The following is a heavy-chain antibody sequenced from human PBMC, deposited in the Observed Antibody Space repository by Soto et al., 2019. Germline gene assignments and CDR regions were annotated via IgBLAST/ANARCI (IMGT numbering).Heavy chain of an antibody. CDR3: AREYDYGVFDY. CDR2: ISYDGSNK. Sequence: QVQLVESGGGRVQPGRSLRLSCAASGFTFSSYAMHWVRQAPGKGLEWVAVISYDGSNKYYADSVKGRFTISRDNSKNTLYLQMNSLRAEDTAVYYCAREYDYGVFDYWGQGTLVTVSS. J-gene: IGHJ4*02. CDR1: GFTFSSYA. D-gene: IGHD4-17*01. V-gene: IGHV3-30-3*01.